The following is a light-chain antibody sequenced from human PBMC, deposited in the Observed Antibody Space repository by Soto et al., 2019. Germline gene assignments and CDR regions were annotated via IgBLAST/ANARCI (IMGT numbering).Light chain of an antibody. CDR3: QQYGNSPRFT. CDR2: GTS. Sequence: EIVLTQSPGTVSLSPGERATLACRASQSVRSSYLAWYQQKPGQAPRLLLYGTSTRATGIPDRFSGSESGTDFTLTISRLEPEYFAVYYCQQYGNSPRFTFGPGTKVDIK. CDR1: QSVRSSY. J-gene: IGKJ3*01. V-gene: IGKV3-20*01.